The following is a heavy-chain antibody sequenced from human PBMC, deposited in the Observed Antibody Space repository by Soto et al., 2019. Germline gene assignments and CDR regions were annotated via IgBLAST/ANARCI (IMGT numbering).Heavy chain of an antibody. V-gene: IGHV3-23*01. D-gene: IGHD1-1*01. CDR1: GFTFSTYA. CDR3: AKERPRRTSGYFFDY. Sequence: EVQLLESGGKLVQPGGSLTLSCAASGFTFSTYAMAWVRQAPGKGLEWVSGVSASGLNTDYADPVKGRFYISRDNSKKTVSLHMNSLRAEDTALYYCAKERPRRTSGYFFDYRGQGTRVTVSS. CDR2: VSASGLNT. J-gene: IGHJ4*02.